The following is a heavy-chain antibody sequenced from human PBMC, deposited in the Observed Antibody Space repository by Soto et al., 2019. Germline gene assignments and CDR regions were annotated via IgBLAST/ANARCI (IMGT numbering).Heavy chain of an antibody. CDR1: GGSISSGGYY. Sequence: QVQLQESGPGLVKASQTLSLTCNVSGGSISSGGYYWTWIRQHPGKGLEWIGNIHHSGSTFYNPSLXRXXSISVDTSKNQFSLKLSSVTAADTAVYFCGRGVLSWGQGTLVTVSS. J-gene: IGHJ1*01. D-gene: IGHD3-10*01. V-gene: IGHV4-31*03. CDR2: IHHSGST. CDR3: GRGVLS.